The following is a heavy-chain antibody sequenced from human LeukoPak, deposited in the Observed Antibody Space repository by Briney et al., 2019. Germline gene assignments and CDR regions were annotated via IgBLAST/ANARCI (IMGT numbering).Heavy chain of an antibody. Sequence: SETLSLTCTVSGGSISSYYWSWIRQPPGKGLEWIGYIYYSGSTNYNPSLKSRVTISVDTSTNQFSLKLSSVTAADTAVYYCARRSGSYYGRAFDIWGQGTMVTVSS. J-gene: IGHJ3*02. V-gene: IGHV4-59*08. CDR2: IYYSGST. CDR1: GGSISSYY. CDR3: ARRSGSYYGRAFDI. D-gene: IGHD1-26*01.